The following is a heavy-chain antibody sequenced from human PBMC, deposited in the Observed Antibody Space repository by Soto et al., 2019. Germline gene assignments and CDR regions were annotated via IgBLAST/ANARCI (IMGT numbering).Heavy chain of an antibody. CDR1: GARLATYW. V-gene: IGHV5-51*01. J-gene: IGHJ5*02. CDR2: SYPGDSDN. D-gene: IGHD2-2*01. CDR3: ARQHCADPANGWIDP. Sequence: GASLKFSGRASGARLATYWTGLVRQMPGKGLEWMGISYPGDSDNMYSPSFQGQVIISADLSSTTTDRQWGRLTASAIAIYCCARQHCADPANGWIDPSGQGALVTVSS.